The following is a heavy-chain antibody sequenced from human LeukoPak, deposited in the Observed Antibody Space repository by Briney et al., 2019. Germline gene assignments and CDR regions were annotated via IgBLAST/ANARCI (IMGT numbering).Heavy chain of an antibody. CDR1: GFTFSSYA. V-gene: IGHV3-30*04. J-gene: IGHJ6*03. CDR2: ISYDGSNK. CDR3: ARNAHVDTAMVILYYYSYYMDV. D-gene: IGHD5-18*01. Sequence: GRSLRLSCAASGFTFSSYAMHWVRQAPGKGLEWVAVISYDGSNKYYADSVKGRFTISRDNSKNTLYLQMNSLRAEDTAVYYCARNAHVDTAMVILYYYSYYMDVWGKGTTVTISS.